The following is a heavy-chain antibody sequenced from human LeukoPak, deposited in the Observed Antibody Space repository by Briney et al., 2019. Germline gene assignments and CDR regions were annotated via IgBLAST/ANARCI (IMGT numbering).Heavy chain of an antibody. V-gene: IGHV3-53*01. D-gene: IGHD2-2*01. CDR1: GFTVTTNY. CDR2: TCSGGSS. J-gene: IGHJ5*01. Sequence: GGSLRLSCAASGFTVTTNYMNWVRQAPGDGLEWVSVTCSGGSSYYADSVKGRFTVSRDNSKNSLYLQMSSLRAEDTALYYCARIPATGTSSWFDSWGQGTPVTVSS. CDR3: ARIPATGTSSWFDS.